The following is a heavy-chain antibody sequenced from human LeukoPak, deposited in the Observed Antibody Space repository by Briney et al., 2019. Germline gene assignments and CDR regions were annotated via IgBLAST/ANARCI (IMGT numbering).Heavy chain of an antibody. D-gene: IGHD3-10*01. CDR3: AKANMVRGVTLKFDY. V-gene: IGHV3-23*01. J-gene: IGHJ4*02. CDR2: ISGSGGST. CDR1: GFTFSSYV. Sequence: GGSLRLSCAASGFTFSSYVMSWVRQAPGKGLEWVSAISGSGGSTYYADSVKGRFTVSRDNSKNRLYLQMNSLRAEDTAIYYCAKANMVRGVTLKFDYWGQGTLVTVSS.